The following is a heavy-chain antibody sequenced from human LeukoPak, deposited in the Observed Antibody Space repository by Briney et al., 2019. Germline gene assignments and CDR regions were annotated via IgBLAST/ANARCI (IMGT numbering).Heavy chain of an antibody. CDR2: IYTSGST. CDR3: ARTLLPAASNNWFDP. J-gene: IGHJ5*02. V-gene: IGHV4-61*02. D-gene: IGHD2-2*01. Sequence: SQTLSLTCTVSGGSISSGSYYWSWIRQPAGKGLEWIGRIYTSGSTNYNPSLKSRVTISVDTSKNHFSLKLSSVTAADTAVYYCARTLLPAASNNWFDPWGQGTLVTVSS. CDR1: GGSISSGSYY.